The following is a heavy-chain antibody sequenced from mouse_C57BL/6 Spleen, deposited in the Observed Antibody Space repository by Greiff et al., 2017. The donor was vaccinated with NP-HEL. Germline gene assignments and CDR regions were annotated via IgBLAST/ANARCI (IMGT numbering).Heavy chain of an antibody. CDR1: GYTFTDYY. V-gene: IGHV1-26*01. D-gene: IGHD1-1*01. Sequence: EVQLQQSGPELVKPGASVKISCKASGYTFTDYYMNWVKQSHGKSLEWIGDINPNNGGTSYNQKFKGKATLTVDKSSSTAYMELRSLTSEDSAVYYCARRDYYGSSYGDWGQGTTLTVSS. CDR3: ARRDYYGSSYGD. J-gene: IGHJ2*01. CDR2: INPNNGGT.